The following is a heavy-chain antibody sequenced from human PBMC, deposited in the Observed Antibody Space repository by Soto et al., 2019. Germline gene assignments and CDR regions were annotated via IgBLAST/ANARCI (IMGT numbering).Heavy chain of an antibody. CDR1: GFTFSSYA. CDR2: ISGSGVST. Sequence: EVQLLESGGGLVQPGGSLRLSCAASGFTFSSYAMSWVRQAPGKGLEWVSGISGSGVSTYYADSVKGRFTISRGNSKSTLYLQMNSLRAEDTAIYYCAKNRERIATRPIDYWGQGTLVSVSS. J-gene: IGHJ4*02. CDR3: AKNRERIATRPIDY. V-gene: IGHV3-23*01. D-gene: IGHD6-6*01.